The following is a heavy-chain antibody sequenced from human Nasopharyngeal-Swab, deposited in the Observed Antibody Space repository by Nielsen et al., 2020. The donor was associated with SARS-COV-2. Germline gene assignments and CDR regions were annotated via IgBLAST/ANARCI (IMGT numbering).Heavy chain of an antibody. CDR1: GYTLTELS. CDR2: FDPEDGET. CDR3: ATWGPTYYGRNWFDP. V-gene: IGHV1-24*01. Sequence: VSVKVSCKVSGYTLTELSMHWVRQAPGKGLEWMGGFDPEDGETIYAQKFQGRVTMTEDTSTDTAYMELSSLRSEDTAVYYCATWGPTYYGRNWFDPWGQGTLVTVSS. J-gene: IGHJ5*02. D-gene: IGHD2/OR15-2a*01.